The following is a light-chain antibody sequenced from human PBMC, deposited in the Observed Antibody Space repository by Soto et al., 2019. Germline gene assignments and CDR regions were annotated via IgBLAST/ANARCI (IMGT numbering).Light chain of an antibody. J-gene: IGKJ1*01. CDR3: MQALQTPPT. Sequence: DIVMTQSPLSLPVTPGEPASISCRSSQSLLKSTGYNYLDWYLQKPGQSPQLLIYLGSNRASGVPDRFSGSGSGTDFTLKISRVEAEDVGFYYCMQALQTPPTFGQGTKVGIK. CDR2: LGS. V-gene: IGKV2-28*01. CDR1: QSLLKSTGYNY.